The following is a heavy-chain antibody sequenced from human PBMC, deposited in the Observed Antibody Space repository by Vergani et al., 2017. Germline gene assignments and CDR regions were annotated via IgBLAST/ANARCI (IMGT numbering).Heavy chain of an antibody. CDR3: ARARWEVPTAIKYAFDI. CDR2: IYYSGST. V-gene: IGHV4-59*01. Sequence: QVQLQESGPGLVKPSETLSLTCTVSGGSISSYYWSWIRQPPGKGLEWIGYIYYSGSTNYNPSLKSRVTISVDTSKNHFSLKLSSVTAADTAVYYCARARWEVPTAIKYAFDIWGQGTSVTVAS. J-gene: IGHJ3*02. D-gene: IGHD1-26*01. CDR1: GGSISSYY.